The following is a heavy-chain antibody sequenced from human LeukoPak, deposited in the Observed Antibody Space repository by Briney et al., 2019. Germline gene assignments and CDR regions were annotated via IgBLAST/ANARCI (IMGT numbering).Heavy chain of an antibody. V-gene: IGHV4-59*01. CDR2: IYYSGST. CDR3: ARGGGATHVDY. CDR1: GGSFSGYY. Sequence: PSETLSLTCAVNGGSFSGYYWTWFRQAPGKGLEWIGYIYYSGSTNYNPSLKSRVTISVDTSKNQFSLKLSSVTAADTAVYYCARGGGATHVDYWGQGTLVTVSS. D-gene: IGHD5-12*01. J-gene: IGHJ4*02.